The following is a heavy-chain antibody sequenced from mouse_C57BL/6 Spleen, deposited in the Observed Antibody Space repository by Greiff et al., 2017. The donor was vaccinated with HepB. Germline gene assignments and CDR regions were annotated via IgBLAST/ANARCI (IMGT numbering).Heavy chain of an antibody. Sequence: EVQLQQSGAELVRPGSSVKMSCKTSGYTFTSYGINWVKQRPGQGLEWIGYIYIGNGYTEYNGKFKGKATLTSDTSSSTAYMQLSSLASEDSAIYFCARDYGSSPGYFDVWGTGTTVTVSS. V-gene: IGHV1-58*01. D-gene: IGHD1-1*01. CDR1: GYTFTSYG. CDR3: ARDYGSSPGYFDV. CDR2: IYIGNGYT. J-gene: IGHJ1*03.